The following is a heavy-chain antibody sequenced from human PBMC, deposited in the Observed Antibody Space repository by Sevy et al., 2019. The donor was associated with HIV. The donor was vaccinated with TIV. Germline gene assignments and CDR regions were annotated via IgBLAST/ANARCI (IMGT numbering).Heavy chain of an antibody. CDR3: AREVNGRSGSSSSGDY. CDR1: GFTVSSNY. Sequence: GGSLRLSCAASGFTVSSNYMSWVRQAPGKGLEGGPVIYSGGSTYYADSGKGRFTISRENSKNTLYLQMNSLRAEDTAVYYCAREVNGRSGSSSSGDYWGQGTLVTVSS. V-gene: IGHV3-53*01. D-gene: IGHD1-26*01. CDR2: IYSGGST. J-gene: IGHJ4*02.